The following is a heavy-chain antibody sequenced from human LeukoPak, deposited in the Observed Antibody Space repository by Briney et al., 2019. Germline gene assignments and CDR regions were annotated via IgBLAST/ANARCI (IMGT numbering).Heavy chain of an antibody. CDR1: GGTFSSYA. J-gene: IGHJ4*02. D-gene: IGHD7-27*01. CDR2: IIPIFGIA. Sequence: ASVKVSCKASGGTFSSYAISWVRQAPGQGLEWMGRIIPIFGIASYAQKFQGRVTITADKSTSTAYMELSGLRSEDTAVYYCARDTSNPWGWNFDYWGQGTLVTVSS. CDR3: ARDTSNPWGWNFDY. V-gene: IGHV1-69*04.